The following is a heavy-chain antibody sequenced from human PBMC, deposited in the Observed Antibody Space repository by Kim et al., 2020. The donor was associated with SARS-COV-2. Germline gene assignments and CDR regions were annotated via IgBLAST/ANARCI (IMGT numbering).Heavy chain of an antibody. V-gene: IGHV4-4*02. CDR1: GDSISSSYW. J-gene: IGHJ4*02. CDR3: GRFEDIGVLEY. CDR2: IYHSGGI. D-gene: IGHD5-12*01. Sequence: SETLSLTCAVSGDSISSSYWWTWVRQPPGKGLEWIGEIYHSGGISYRPSLKSRVIMSVDKSKNQFSLKLSSVTAADTAVYYCGRFEDIGVLEYWGQGTLV.